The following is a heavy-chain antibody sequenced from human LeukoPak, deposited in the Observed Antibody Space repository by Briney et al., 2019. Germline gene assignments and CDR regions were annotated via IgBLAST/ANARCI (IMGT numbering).Heavy chain of an antibody. D-gene: IGHD6-13*01. J-gene: IGHJ4*02. CDR3: ARLMNIAAADF. Sequence: SETLSLTCTVSGGSITSYCWSWIRQPPGKGLEWIGYIYYSGSSNYSPSLKSRVTISVDMSKNQFSLKLTSVTAADTAVYYCARLMNIAAADFWGQGTLVTVSS. CDR1: GGSITSYC. CDR2: IYYSGSS. V-gene: IGHV4-59*08.